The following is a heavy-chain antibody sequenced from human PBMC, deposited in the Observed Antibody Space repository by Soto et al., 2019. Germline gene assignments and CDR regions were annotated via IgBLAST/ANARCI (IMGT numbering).Heavy chain of an antibody. CDR1: GFTFTSHN. Sequence: EVQLVESGGGLVKPGGSLRLSCAASGFTFTSHNIYWFRQVPGKGLEWVSSISPYDHSFYYADSVKGRFTVSKDNAKSSVFLQMDSLRAEDTAIYYCARELSTIIRAYNWGQGTLVTVSS. J-gene: IGHJ4*02. V-gene: IGHV3-21*02. CDR3: ARELSTIIRAYN. CDR2: ISPYDHSF. D-gene: IGHD3-10*01.